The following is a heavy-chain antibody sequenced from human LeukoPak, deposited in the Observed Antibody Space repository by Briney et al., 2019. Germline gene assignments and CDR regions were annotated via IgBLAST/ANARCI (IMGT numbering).Heavy chain of an antibody. J-gene: IGHJ4*02. V-gene: IGHV3-30-3*01. CDR3: ARDPLDTALAPVFDY. CDR2: ISYDGSNE. CDR1: GFTFRSYA. Sequence: GGSLRLSCVASGFTFRSYAMHWVRQAPGKGLEWVAVISYDGSNEYYADSVKGRFTISRDNSTNTLYLQMSSLRAEDTAVYYCARDPLDTALAPVFDYWGLGTLVTVSS. D-gene: IGHD5-18*01.